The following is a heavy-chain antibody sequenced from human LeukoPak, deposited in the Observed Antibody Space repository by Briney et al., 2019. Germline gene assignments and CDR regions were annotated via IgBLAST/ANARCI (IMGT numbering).Heavy chain of an antibody. CDR1: GASISSYY. CDR3: ARSWQWLPLDY. Sequence: PSETLSLTCTVSGASISSYYWSWIRQPAGKGLEWIGRIYISGSTNYNPSLKSRVTMSVDTSKNQFSLKLSSVTAADTAVYYCARSWQWLPLDYWGQGTLVTVSS. CDR2: IYISGST. V-gene: IGHV4-4*07. J-gene: IGHJ4*02. D-gene: IGHD6-19*01.